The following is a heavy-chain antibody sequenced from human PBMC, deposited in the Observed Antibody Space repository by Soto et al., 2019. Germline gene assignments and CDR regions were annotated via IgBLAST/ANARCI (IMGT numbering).Heavy chain of an antibody. CDR2: ISWNSGSI. CDR1: GFTFDDYA. CDR3: AKDGDFDEHTPGSYYFDY. V-gene: IGHV3-9*01. D-gene: IGHD3-9*01. J-gene: IGHJ4*02. Sequence: PGGSLRLSCAASGFTFDDYAMHWVRQAPGKGLEWVSGISWNSGSIGYADSVKGRFTISRDNAKNSLYLQMNSLRAEDTALYYCAKDGDFDEHTPGSYYFDYWGQGTLVTVSS.